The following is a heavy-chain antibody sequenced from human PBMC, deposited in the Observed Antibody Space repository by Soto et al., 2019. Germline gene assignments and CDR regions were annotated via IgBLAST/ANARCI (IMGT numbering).Heavy chain of an antibody. CDR2: IYSGGST. CDR1: GFTVSSNY. J-gene: IGHJ6*02. Sequence: GESLKISCAASGFTVSSNYMSWVRQAPGKGLEWVSVIYSGGSTYYADSVKGRFTISRDNSKNTLYLQMNSLRAEDTAVYYCARAAGYCSSTSCYVGGYYYYGMDVWGQGTTVTVSS. D-gene: IGHD2-2*01. CDR3: ARAAGYCSSTSCYVGGYYYYGMDV. V-gene: IGHV3-53*01.